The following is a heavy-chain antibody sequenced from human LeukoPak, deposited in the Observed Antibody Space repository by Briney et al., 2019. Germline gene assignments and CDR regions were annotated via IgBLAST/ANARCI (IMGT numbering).Heavy chain of an antibody. J-gene: IGHJ6*03. CDR1: GYTFTSYY. Sequence: ASVKVSCKASGYTFTSYYMHWVRQAPGEGVEWVGIINLTGGSTSYAQTFQGRVTMTRDTSTKTVYMELSSLRSEDTAVYYCARGPPITMIRGGQWYYYMDAWGKGTTVTISS. D-gene: IGHD3-10*01. CDR3: ARGPPITMIRGGQWYYYMDA. V-gene: IGHV1-46*01. CDR2: INLTGGST.